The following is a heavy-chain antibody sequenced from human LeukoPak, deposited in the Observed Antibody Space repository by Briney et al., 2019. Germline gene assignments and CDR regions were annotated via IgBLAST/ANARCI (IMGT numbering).Heavy chain of an antibody. D-gene: IGHD4-17*01. V-gene: IGHV3-30-3*01. Sequence: GGSLRLSCAASGFTFSSYAMHWVRQAPGKGLEWVTVISYDGSNRYYADSVKGRFTISRDNSKNTLYLQMNSLRAEDAAVYYCAKDLTVTTLGYFDLWGRGTLVTVSP. J-gene: IGHJ2*01. CDR1: GFTFSSYA. CDR3: AKDLTVTTLGYFDL. CDR2: ISYDGSNR.